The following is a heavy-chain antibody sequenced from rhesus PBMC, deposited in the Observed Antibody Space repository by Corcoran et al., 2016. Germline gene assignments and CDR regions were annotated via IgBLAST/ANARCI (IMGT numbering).Heavy chain of an antibody. J-gene: IGHJ6*01. Sequence: QVQLVQSGAEIKQPGASVKLSCKASGYTFTSYYMHWVRQAPGHGLEWIGLISPYNGNKGYAQNFQGRVTITTDTSTSTGYMELSSLRAEDTAVYYCTRSIAAAGPLDSWGQGVVVTVSS. CDR3: TRSIAAAGPLDS. V-gene: IGHV1-180*01. CDR1: GYTFTSYY. CDR2: ISPYNGNK. D-gene: IGHD6-31*01.